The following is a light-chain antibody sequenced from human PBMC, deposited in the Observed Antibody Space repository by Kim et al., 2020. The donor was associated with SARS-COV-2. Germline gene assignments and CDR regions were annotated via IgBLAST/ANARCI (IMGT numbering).Light chain of an antibody. CDR1: QSVDSNY. CDR2: GAS. V-gene: IGKV3-20*01. J-gene: IGKJ1*01. CDR3: QQYAGSPRT. Sequence: IVLTQSPGTLSLSPGERATLSCRASQSVDSNYLAWYQHKPGQAPRLLVYGASSRATGIPDRFSGSGSGTDFTLTISRLEPEDFAVYYCQQYAGSPRTIGQGTKVDIK.